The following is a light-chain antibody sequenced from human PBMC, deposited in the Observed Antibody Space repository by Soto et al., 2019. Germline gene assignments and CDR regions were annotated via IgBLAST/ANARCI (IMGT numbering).Light chain of an antibody. J-gene: IGKJ1*01. CDR1: QTISGW. Sequence: DIHMAYSPSTLSSSLVDTVTITGRASQTISGWLAWYQQRPGKAPNLLIFDASTLESGVPSRFSGSGSGTTFTLTITRLQADDFATYYCLQYNGYYRTCGQGTKVDI. CDR2: DAS. CDR3: LQYNGYYRT. V-gene: IGKV1-5*01.